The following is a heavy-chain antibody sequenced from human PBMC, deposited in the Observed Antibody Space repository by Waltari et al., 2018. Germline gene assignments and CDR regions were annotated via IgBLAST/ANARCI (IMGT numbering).Heavy chain of an antibody. J-gene: IGHJ4*02. D-gene: IGHD6-19*01. CDR2: THHDGTT. V-gene: IGHV4-38-2*01. Sequence: QVQLQESGPGLVKPSETLSLTCAVFGHSIRSEYFWDWIRQPPGKGLEWIGTTHHDGTTFYSPSLQNRITISLDTSNNQFSLRLRSMTAADTAVYYCAAVAWHYSVRIDYWGQGTLVTVSS. CDR1: GHSIRSEYF. CDR3: AAVAWHYSVRIDY.